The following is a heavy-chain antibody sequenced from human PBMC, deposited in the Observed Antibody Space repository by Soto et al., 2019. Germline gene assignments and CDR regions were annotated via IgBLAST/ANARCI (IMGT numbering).Heavy chain of an antibody. J-gene: IGHJ6*02. CDR2: ISTYNGDT. D-gene: IGHD2-15*01. CDR1: GYTFSTSG. V-gene: IGHV1-18*01. CDR3: ARAGAAPYYYYGMDV. Sequence: ASVKVSCKASGYTFSTSGMSWLRQAPGQGLEWMGWISTYNGDTDDAPKFQDRVTMTSDTSTSTVYMELRSLRSDDTAVYYCARAGAAPYYYYGMDVWG.